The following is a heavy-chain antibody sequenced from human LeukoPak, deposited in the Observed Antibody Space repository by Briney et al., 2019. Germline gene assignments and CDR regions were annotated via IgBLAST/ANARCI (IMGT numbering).Heavy chain of an antibody. D-gene: IGHD2-2*01. V-gene: IGHV1-69*04. CDR2: IIPIFGIA. CDR1: GGTVSSYA. CDR3: ARVGYCSSTSCYSYYYYYGMDV. Sequence: SVKVSCKASGGTVSSYAISWVRQAPGQGLEWMGRIIPIFGIANYAQKFQGRVTITADKSTSTAYMELSSLRSEDTAVYYCARVGYCSSTSCYSYYYYYGMDVWGQGTTVTVSS. J-gene: IGHJ6*02.